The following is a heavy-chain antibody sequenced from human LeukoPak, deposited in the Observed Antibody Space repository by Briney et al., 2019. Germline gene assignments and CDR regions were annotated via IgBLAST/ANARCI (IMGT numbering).Heavy chain of an antibody. CDR2: IYYSGST. CDR1: GGSISSSSYY. Sequence: PSETLSLTCTVSGGSISSSSYYWGWIRQPPGKGLEWIGSIYYSGSTYYNPSLKSRVTISVDTSKNQFSLKLSSVTAADTAVYYCARVEVAAAGTWDYWGQGTLVTVSS. J-gene: IGHJ4*02. CDR3: ARVEVAAAGTWDY. V-gene: IGHV4-39*07. D-gene: IGHD6-13*01.